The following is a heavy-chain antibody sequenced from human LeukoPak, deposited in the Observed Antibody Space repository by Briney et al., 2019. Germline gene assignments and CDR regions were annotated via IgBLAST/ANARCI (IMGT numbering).Heavy chain of an antibody. Sequence: PSETLSLTCTVSGGSISSSSYYWGWIRQPPGKGLEWIGSIYYSGGTYHNPSLKSRVTISVDTSKNQFSLKLSSVTAADTAVYYCASFTMVRGVIMTGIDYWGQGTLVTVSS. CDR1: GGSISSSSYY. CDR2: IYYSGGT. D-gene: IGHD3-10*01. V-gene: IGHV4-39*01. J-gene: IGHJ4*02. CDR3: ASFTMVRGVIMTGIDY.